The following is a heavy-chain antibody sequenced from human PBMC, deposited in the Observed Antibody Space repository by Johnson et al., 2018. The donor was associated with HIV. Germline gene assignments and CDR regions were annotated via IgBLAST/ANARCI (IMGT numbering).Heavy chain of an antibody. Sequence: EVQLVESGGGVVQPGRSLIVSCAASGFTFSSHWMHWVRQAPGKGLVWVSRIKSHGTSTIYADSVKGRFTISRDNAKKTLYLQMNSLRAEDTAVYYCAREEGDALDIWGQGTMVTVAS. J-gene: IGHJ3*02. CDR2: IKSHGTST. CDR1: GFTFSSHW. CDR3: AREEGDALDI. V-gene: IGHV3-74*01.